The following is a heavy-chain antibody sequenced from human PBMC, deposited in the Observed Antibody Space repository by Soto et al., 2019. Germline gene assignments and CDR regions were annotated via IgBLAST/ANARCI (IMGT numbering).Heavy chain of an antibody. D-gene: IGHD6-13*01. CDR1: GYTFTSYA. CDR2: INAGNGNT. CDR3: ARGKQQLVGPDAFDI. J-gene: IGHJ3*02. V-gene: IGHV1-3*01. Sequence: GASVKVSCKASGYTFTSYAMHWVRQAPGQRLEWMGWINAGNGNTKYSQKFQGRVTITRDTSASTAYMELSSLRSEDTAVYYCARGKQQLVGPDAFDIWGQGTMVPVSS.